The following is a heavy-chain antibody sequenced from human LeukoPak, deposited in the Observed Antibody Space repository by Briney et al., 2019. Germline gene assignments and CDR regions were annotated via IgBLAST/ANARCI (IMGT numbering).Heavy chain of an antibody. CDR1: GGSFSGYY. J-gene: IGHJ4*02. CDR3: ARGYYGSGSYLDY. Sequence: SETLSLTCAVYGGSFSGYYWSWIRQPPGKGLEWIGEINHSGSTNYNPSLKSRVTISVDTSKKQFSLKLSSVTAADTAVYYCARGYYGSGSYLDYWGQGTLVTVSS. V-gene: IGHV4-34*01. CDR2: INHSGST. D-gene: IGHD3-10*01.